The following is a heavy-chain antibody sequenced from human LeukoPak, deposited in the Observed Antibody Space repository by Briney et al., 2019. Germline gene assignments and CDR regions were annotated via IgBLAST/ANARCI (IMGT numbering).Heavy chain of an antibody. D-gene: IGHD6-6*01. Sequence: ASVKVSCKASGYTFTSYDINRVRQATGQGLEWMGWMNPNSGNTGYAQKFQGRVTITRNTSISTAYMELSSLRSEDTAVYYCATSRGTSSSSFDYWGQGTLVTVSS. CDR2: MNPNSGNT. CDR1: GYTFTSYD. CDR3: ATSRGTSSSSFDY. V-gene: IGHV1-8*03. J-gene: IGHJ4*02.